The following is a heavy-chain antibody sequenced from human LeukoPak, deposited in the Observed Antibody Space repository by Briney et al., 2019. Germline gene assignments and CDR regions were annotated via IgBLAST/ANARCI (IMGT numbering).Heavy chain of an antibody. CDR3: ARVDTSLAFNFDY. CDR2: IHSGGNT. CDR1: GFAVSSNS. V-gene: IGHV3-53*04. Sequence: GGSLRLSCAASGFAVSSNSMGWVRQAPGKGLEWVSVIHSGGNTLNADSVKGRFTISRHNSKNTVYLQLSGLRAEDTAVYYCARVDTSLAFNFDYWGQGTLVTVSS. D-gene: IGHD5-18*01. J-gene: IGHJ4*02.